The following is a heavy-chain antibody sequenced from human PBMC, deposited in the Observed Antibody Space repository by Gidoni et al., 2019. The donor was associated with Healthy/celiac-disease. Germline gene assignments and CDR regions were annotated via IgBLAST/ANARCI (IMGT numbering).Heavy chain of an antibody. D-gene: IGHD3-3*01. CDR3: ARDARVGYYDFWSGYYLSTPNYDGMDV. V-gene: IGHV3-7*01. CDR1: GFPFSSDW. Sequence: EVQLVESGGGLVQPGGSLRLSCAASGFPFSSDWMSWVRQAPGKGLEWVANIKQDGSEKYYVDSVKGRFTISRDNAKNSLYLQMNSLRAEDTAVYYCARDARVGYYDFWSGYYLSTPNYDGMDVWGQGTTVTVSS. J-gene: IGHJ6*02. CDR2: IKQDGSEK.